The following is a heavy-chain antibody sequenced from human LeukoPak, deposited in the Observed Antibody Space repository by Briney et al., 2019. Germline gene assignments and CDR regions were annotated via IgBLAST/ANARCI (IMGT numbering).Heavy chain of an antibody. Sequence: PGGSLRLSCAASGFAFNSYGMNWVRQAPGKGLEWVSSISSSSSYIYYADSVKGRFTISRDNSKNTLYLQMNSLRAEDTAVYYCAKVRRELLSYFDYWGQGTLVTVSS. D-gene: IGHD1-26*01. CDR1: GFAFNSYG. CDR2: ISSSSSYI. J-gene: IGHJ4*02. V-gene: IGHV3-21*04. CDR3: AKVRRELLSYFDY.